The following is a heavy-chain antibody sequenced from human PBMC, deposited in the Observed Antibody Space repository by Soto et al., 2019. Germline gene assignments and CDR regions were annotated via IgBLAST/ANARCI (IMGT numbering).Heavy chain of an antibody. J-gene: IGHJ5*02. V-gene: IGHV1-69*02. CDR2: IIPILGIA. CDR3: ARVLDSGSYDWFDP. D-gene: IGHD1-26*01. Sequence: QVQLVQSGAEVKKPGSSVKVSCKASGGTFSSYTISWVRQAPVQGLEWMGRIIPILGIANYAQKFQGRVTITADKSTSTDYMELSSLRSEDTAVYYCARVLDSGSYDWFDPWGQGTLVTVSS. CDR1: GGTFSSYT.